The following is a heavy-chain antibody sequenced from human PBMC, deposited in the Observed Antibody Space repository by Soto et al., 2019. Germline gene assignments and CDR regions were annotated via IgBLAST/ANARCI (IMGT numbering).Heavy chain of an antibody. CDR1: GDSISGYY. Sequence: ASETLSLTCTVSGDSISGYYWSWIRQSPGKGLEWIGYMYNSGSTNYNPSLKSRVTISVDTSKNQFSLKLSSVTAADTAVYYCARRLYYDSSGFEGGGMDVWGQGTTVTVSS. J-gene: IGHJ6*02. V-gene: IGHV4-59*08. CDR3: ARRLYYDSSGFEGGGMDV. D-gene: IGHD3-22*01. CDR2: MYNSGST.